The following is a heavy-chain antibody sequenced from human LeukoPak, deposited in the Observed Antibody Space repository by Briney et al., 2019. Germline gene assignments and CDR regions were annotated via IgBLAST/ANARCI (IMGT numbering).Heavy chain of an antibody. CDR1: GGSISSSSYY. V-gene: IGHV4-39*01. J-gene: IGHJ4*02. CDR2: IYYSGST. Sequence: SETLSLTCTVSGGSISSSSYYWGWIRQPPGKGLEWIGSIYYSGSTYYNPSLKSRVTISVDTSKNQFSLKLSSVTAADTAVYYCARRTSVVPAAVFDYWGQGTLVTVSS. D-gene: IGHD2-2*01. CDR3: ARRTSVVPAAVFDY.